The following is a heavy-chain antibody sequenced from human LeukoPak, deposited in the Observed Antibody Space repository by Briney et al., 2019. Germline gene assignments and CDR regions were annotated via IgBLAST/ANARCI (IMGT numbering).Heavy chain of an antibody. V-gene: IGHV1-2*02. D-gene: IGHD5-12*01. J-gene: IGHJ4*02. CDR3: ARDPAMGYSGYDGDFDY. CDR2: INPNSGGT. Sequence: ASVKVSCKASGYTFTGYYMHWVRQAPGQGLEWMGWINPNSGGTNYAQKFQGRVTMTRDTSISTAYMELSRLRSDDTAVYYCARDPAMGYSGYDGDFDYWGQGTLVTVSS. CDR1: GYTFTGYY.